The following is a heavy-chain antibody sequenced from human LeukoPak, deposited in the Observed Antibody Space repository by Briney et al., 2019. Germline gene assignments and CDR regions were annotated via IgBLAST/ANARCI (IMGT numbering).Heavy chain of an antibody. Sequence: GGSLRLSCAASVFTFSSYAMSWVRQSPGQGREWVSAISGSGGSTYYADSVKGRFTISRDNSKKTLYLQMNSLRAEDTAVYYCAKTLQLLWFGELSYYFDYWGQGTLVTVSS. V-gene: IGHV3-23*01. J-gene: IGHJ4*02. CDR1: VFTFSSYA. D-gene: IGHD3-10*01. CDR2: ISGSGGST. CDR3: AKTLQLLWFGELSYYFDY.